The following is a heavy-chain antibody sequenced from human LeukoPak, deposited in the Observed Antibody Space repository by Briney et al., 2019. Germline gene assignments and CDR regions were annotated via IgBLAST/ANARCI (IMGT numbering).Heavy chain of an antibody. Sequence: ASVTVSCKASGYTFTGYYMHWVRQAPGQGLEWMGWINPNSGGTNYAQKFQGWVTMTRDTSISTAYMELSRLRSDDRAVYYCARSLGDYVWGSYWSLDYWGQGTLVTVSS. CDR1: GYTFTGYY. D-gene: IGHD3-16*01. CDR2: INPNSGGT. J-gene: IGHJ4*02. CDR3: ARSLGDYVWGSYWSLDY. V-gene: IGHV1-2*04.